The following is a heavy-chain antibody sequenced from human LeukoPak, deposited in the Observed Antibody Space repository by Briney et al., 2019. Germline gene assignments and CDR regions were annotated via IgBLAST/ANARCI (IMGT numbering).Heavy chain of an antibody. J-gene: IGHJ3*02. V-gene: IGHV4-39*07. CDR2: IYYSGST. D-gene: IGHD3-10*01. Sequence: PSETLSLTCTVSGGSISSSSYYWGWIRQPPGTGLEWIGSIYYSGSTYYSPSLKSRVTISVDTSKNQFSLKLSSVTAADTAVYYCARATIRGYYYGSGSGTDAFDIWGQGTMVTVSS. CDR3: ARATIRGYYYGSGSGTDAFDI. CDR1: GGSISSSSYY.